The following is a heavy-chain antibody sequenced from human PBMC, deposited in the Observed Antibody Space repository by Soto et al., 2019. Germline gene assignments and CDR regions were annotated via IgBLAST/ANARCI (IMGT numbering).Heavy chain of an antibody. CDR3: ARPQAPCQIWGNYSRASDV. J-gene: IGHJ3*01. CDR2: IYYNGRT. Sequence: GTLSLTCIVSGDSISRSGYYWGWIRQPPGKGLEWIGNIYYNGRTYYNPSLRSRVTISVDTSKNQFSLKLNSLTAADTAVYYCARPQAPCQIWGNYSRASDVLRDATMVPV. CDR1: GDSISRSGYY. D-gene: IGHD3-16*01. V-gene: IGHV4-39*01.